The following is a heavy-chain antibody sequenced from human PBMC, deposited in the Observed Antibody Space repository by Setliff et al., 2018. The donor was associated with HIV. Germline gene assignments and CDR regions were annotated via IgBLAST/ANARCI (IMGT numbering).Heavy chain of an antibody. Sequence: ASVKVSCKVSGYTFSTYAMHWVRQAPGQRLEWMGWINAGNGNTKYSQKFQGRVTITRDTSASTAYMEVSSLRSEDTAAYYCARDFPSPDYSSSWAHLYYHYGMDVWGQGTTVTVSS. D-gene: IGHD6-13*01. J-gene: IGHJ6*02. CDR1: GYTFSTYA. CDR2: INAGNGNT. CDR3: ARDFPSPDYSSSWAHLYYHYGMDV. V-gene: IGHV1-3*01.